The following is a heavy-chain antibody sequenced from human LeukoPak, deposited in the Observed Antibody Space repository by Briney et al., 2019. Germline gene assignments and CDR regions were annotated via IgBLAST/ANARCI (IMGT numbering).Heavy chain of an antibody. Sequence: SETLSLTCNVSGGAISGHFWSWIQQSPGKGLEWIGNIYYTGSTTYSPSLRSRVAISLDTAKSQFSLKVASVTASDTAVYYCARRTVAYYFDYWGHGTLVTVSS. V-gene: IGHV4-59*11. CDR3: ARRTVAYYFDY. D-gene: IGHD4-11*01. J-gene: IGHJ4*01. CDR2: IYYTGST. CDR1: GGAISGHF.